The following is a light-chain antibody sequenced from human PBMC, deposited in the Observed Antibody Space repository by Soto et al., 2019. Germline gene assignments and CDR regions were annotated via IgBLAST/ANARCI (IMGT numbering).Light chain of an antibody. CDR3: QQYNSYSIT. CDR2: KAA. V-gene: IGKV1-5*03. Sequence: DIQMTQSPSNLSESVGDRVTITCRASQSISSWLAWYQQKPGKAPKLLIYKAASLESGGPSRFSGSGSGKKFTLTISRPQPDDFATYYCQQYNSYSITFGQGTRLEIK. J-gene: IGKJ5*01. CDR1: QSISSW.